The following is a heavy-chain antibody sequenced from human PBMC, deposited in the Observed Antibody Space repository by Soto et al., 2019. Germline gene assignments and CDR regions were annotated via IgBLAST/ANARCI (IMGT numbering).Heavy chain of an antibody. J-gene: IGHJ4*02. CDR1: GYTFPSYG. CDR2: INPSGGST. Sequence: GASVKLSCTASGYTFPSYGISWVRQAPGQGLEWMGIINPSGGSTSYAQKFQGRVTMTRDTSTSTVYMELSSLRSEDTAVYYCARDHGYSMYVWGQGTLVTVSS. V-gene: IGHV1-46*03. D-gene: IGHD5-18*01. CDR3: ARDHGYSMYV.